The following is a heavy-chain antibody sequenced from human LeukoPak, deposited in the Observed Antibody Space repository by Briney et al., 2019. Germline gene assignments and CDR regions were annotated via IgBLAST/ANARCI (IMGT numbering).Heavy chain of an antibody. Sequence: ASVKVSCKASGYTFTGYYMHWVRQAPGQGREWMRWINPNSGGTNYAQKFQGRVTMTRDTSISTAYMELSRLRSDDTAVYYCARDFRADYYDSSGYIDYWGQGTLVTVSS. J-gene: IGHJ4*02. CDR2: INPNSGGT. D-gene: IGHD3-22*01. CDR1: GYTFTGYY. V-gene: IGHV1-2*02. CDR3: ARDFRADYYDSSGYIDY.